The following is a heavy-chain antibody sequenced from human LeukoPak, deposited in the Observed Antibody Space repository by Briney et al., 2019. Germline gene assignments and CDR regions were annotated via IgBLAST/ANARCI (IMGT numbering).Heavy chain of an antibody. CDR1: GYTFTNYD. CDR2: ISAYNGYP. V-gene: IGHV1-18*01. Sequence: ASVKVSCKASGYTFTNYDILWVRQAPGQGLEWMGWISAYNGYPNYAQNLQGRVTMTTDRSTSTTYVELRSLRSDDTAVYYCARAQQLVHWFDPWGQGTLVTVSS. D-gene: IGHD6-13*01. J-gene: IGHJ5*02. CDR3: ARAQQLVHWFDP.